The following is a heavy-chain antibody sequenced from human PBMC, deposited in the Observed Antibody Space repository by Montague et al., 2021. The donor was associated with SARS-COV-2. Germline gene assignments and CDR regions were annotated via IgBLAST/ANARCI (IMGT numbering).Heavy chain of an antibody. J-gene: IGHJ4*02. V-gene: IGHV2-5*02. D-gene: IGHD3-3*02. Sequence: PALGKPTQTLTLTCTFSGFSLSTSGVGVGWIRQPPGKALEWLALIYWDGDKRYSPSLKSRLTITKDTSKNHVVLTMANMDPVDTATYYCAHRPLLALKGQFDYWGQGTLVTVSS. CDR1: GFSLSTSGVG. CDR2: IYWDGDK. CDR3: AHRPLLALKGQFDY.